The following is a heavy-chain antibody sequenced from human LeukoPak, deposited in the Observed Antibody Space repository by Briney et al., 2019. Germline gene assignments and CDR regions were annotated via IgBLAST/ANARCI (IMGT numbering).Heavy chain of an antibody. CDR1: GFTFSNAW. CDR3: ARYLFSDFYFDH. Sequence: GGSLRLSCAASGFTFSNAWMNWVRQAPGKGLEWVGRIKSKTDGGTTDYAAPVKGRFTISRDDSKNTLYLQMNSLKTEDTAVYFCARYLFSDFYFDHWGQGTLVTVSS. D-gene: IGHD2-21*01. V-gene: IGHV3-15*07. J-gene: IGHJ4*02. CDR2: IKSKTDGGTT.